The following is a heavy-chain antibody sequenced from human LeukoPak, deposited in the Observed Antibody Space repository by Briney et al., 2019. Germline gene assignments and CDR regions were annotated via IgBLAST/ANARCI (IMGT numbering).Heavy chain of an antibody. D-gene: IGHD3-22*01. J-gene: IGHJ6*03. V-gene: IGHV3-23*01. Sequence: GGSLRLSCTVSGFTLSSYEMSWIRQAPGRGLEWVSGIDYSSGSSYYADSVKGRFTISRDDSKNTLYLQLNSLRVEDTAVYYCAKNARSTLFLQGSYYYHYMDVWGKGTTVTISS. CDR3: AKNARSTLFLQGSYYYHYMDV. CDR2: IDYSSGSS. CDR1: GFTLSSYE.